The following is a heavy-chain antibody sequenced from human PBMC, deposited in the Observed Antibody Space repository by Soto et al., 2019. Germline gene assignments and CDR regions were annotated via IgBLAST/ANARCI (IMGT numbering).Heavy chain of an antibody. V-gene: IGHV3-33*01. J-gene: IGHJ4*02. CDR2: IWYDGSNK. D-gene: IGHD2-8*01. CDR3: ARGRVYAIQVLDY. CDR1: GFTFSSYD. Sequence: PGGSLRLSCAASGFTFSSYDMHWVRQAPGKGLEWVAVIWYDGSNKYYADSVKGRFTISRDNSKNTLYLQMNSLRAEDTAVYYCARGRVYAIQVLDYWGQGTLVTVSS.